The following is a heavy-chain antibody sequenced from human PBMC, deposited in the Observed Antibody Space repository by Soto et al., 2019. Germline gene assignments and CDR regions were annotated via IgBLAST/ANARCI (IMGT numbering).Heavy chain of an antibody. CDR3: ARVYYDSSGYYTAPDY. V-gene: IGHV1-69*01. CDR2: NNPIFGTA. CDR1: GGTFSSYA. J-gene: IGHJ4*02. D-gene: IGHD3-22*01. Sequence: QVQLVQSGAEVKKPGSSVKVSCKASGGTFSSYAISWVRQARGQGLQWRGGNNPIFGTANYAQKFQGRVTITADESTSTAYMELSSLRSEDTAVYYCARVYYDSSGYYTAPDYWGQGTLVTVSS.